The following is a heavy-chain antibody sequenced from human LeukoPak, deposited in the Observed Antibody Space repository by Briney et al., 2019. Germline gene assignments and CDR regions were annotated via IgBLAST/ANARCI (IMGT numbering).Heavy chain of an antibody. CDR1: GYTFTSYG. Sequence: ASVKVSCKASGYTFTSYGISWVRQAPGQGLEWMGWISAYNGNTNYAQKLQGRVTMTTDTSTSTAYMELRSLRSDDTAVYYCAREMGASVGATSDAFDIWGQGTMVTVSS. V-gene: IGHV1-18*01. CDR3: AREMGASVGATSDAFDI. CDR2: ISAYNGNT. D-gene: IGHD1-26*01. J-gene: IGHJ3*02.